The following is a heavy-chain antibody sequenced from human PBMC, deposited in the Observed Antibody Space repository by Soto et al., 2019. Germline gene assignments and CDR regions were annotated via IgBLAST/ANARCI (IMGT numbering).Heavy chain of an antibody. J-gene: IGHJ3*02. D-gene: IGHD2-2*01. Sequence: QVQLVQSGAEVKKPGASVKVSCKASGYTFTNYAMHWVRQAPGQRPEWMGWMNAGNGNTKFSQRVQGRVTITRDTSANIGYLELSSLTSEDTAVYYCARAGFCSTTSCSDAFDIWGQGTMVTVSS. V-gene: IGHV1-3*01. CDR2: MNAGNGNT. CDR1: GYTFTNYA. CDR3: ARAGFCSTTSCSDAFDI.